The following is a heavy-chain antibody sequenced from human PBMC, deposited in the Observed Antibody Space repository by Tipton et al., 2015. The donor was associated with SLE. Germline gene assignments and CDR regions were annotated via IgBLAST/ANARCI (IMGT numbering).Heavy chain of an antibody. Sequence: GLVKLSETLSLTCTVSDGSISDYYWTWIRQPAGEGLEWIGRMYASGSTNYNPSLRSRAAMSVDASKGHFSLKLTSVTAADTAVYYCARDSPTVAGTFGSWGQGTLVIVS. J-gene: IGHJ4*02. CDR1: DGSISDYY. D-gene: IGHD6-19*01. CDR3: ARDSPTVAGTFGS. V-gene: IGHV4-4*07. CDR2: MYASGST.